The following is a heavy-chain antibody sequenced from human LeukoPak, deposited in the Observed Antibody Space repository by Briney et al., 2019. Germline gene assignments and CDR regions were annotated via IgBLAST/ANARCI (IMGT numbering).Heavy chain of an antibody. J-gene: IGHJ4*02. CDR1: GGSISSGGYS. V-gene: IGHV4-61*02. CDR3: AREDLAYCGGDCYSALDY. D-gene: IGHD2-21*02. Sequence: SQTLSLTCAVSGGSISSGGYSWSWIRQPAGKGLEWIGRIYTSGSTNYNPSLKSRVTMSVDTSKNQFSLKLSSVTAADTAVYYCAREDLAYCGGDCYSALDYWGQGTLVTVSS. CDR2: IYTSGST.